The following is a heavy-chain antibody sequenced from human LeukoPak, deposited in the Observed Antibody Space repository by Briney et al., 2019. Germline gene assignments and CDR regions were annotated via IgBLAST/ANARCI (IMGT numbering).Heavy chain of an antibody. J-gene: IGHJ4*02. V-gene: IGHV3-23*01. CDR2: ISGSGGST. D-gene: IGHD3-10*01. CDR1: GFTFSSYA. CDR3: AKEDYGSGSYNPYYFDY. Sequence: PGGSLRLSCAASGFTFSSYAMSWVRQAPGKGLEWVSAISGSGGSTYYADSVKGRFTISRDNSKSTLYLQMNSLRAEDTAVYYCAKEDYGSGSYNPYYFDYWGQGTLVTVSS.